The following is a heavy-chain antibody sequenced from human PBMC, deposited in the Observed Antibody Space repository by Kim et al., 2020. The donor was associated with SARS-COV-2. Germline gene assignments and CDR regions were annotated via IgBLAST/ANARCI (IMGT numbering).Heavy chain of an antibody. Sequence: NTKNSQKFQGRVTITRDTSASTAYMELSSLRSEDTAVYYCASHGPGGFDYWGQGTLVTVSS. D-gene: IGHD3-10*01. J-gene: IGHJ4*02. CDR3: ASHGPGGFDY. V-gene: IGHV1-3*01. CDR2: NT.